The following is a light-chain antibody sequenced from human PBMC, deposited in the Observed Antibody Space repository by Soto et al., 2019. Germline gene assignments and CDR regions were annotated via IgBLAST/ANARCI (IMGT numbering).Light chain of an antibody. Sequence: QSVLTQPPSTSGTPGQRVTISCSGSSSNIGSNTVNWYQQLPGAAPKLLIQSNNQRPSGVPDRFSGSQSGTSASLAISGLQSEDEADYYCAVWDDSLNGYVFATGTKLTV. CDR3: AVWDDSLNGYV. V-gene: IGLV1-44*01. J-gene: IGLJ1*01. CDR1: SSNIGSNT. CDR2: SNN.